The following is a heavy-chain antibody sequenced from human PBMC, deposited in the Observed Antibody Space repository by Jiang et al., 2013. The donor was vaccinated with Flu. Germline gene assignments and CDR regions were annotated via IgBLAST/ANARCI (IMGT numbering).Heavy chain of an antibody. CDR3: ARGLEYYDFWSGYYSGYGMDV. Sequence: SGAEVKKPGASVKVSCKASGYTFTGYYMHWVRQAPGQGLEWMGWINPNSGGTNYAQKFQGRVTMTRDTSISTAYMELSRLRSDDTAVYYCARGLEYYDFWSGYYSGYGMDVWGQGTTVTVSS. CDR1: GYTFTGYY. D-gene: IGHD3-3*01. J-gene: IGHJ6*02. V-gene: IGHV1-2*02. CDR2: INPNSGGT.